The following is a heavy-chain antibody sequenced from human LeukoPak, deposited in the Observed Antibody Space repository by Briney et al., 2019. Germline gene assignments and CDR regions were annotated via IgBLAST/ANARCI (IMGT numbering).Heavy chain of an antibody. J-gene: IGHJ6*02. Sequence: ASVKVSCKASGYTFTSYDINWVRQATGQGLEWMGWMNPNNGNTRYAQKFQGRVTMTRDTSISTAYMELSSLTSEDTAVYYCARPKFYYGSGRYGMDVWGQGTTVTVSS. CDR3: ARPKFYYGSGRYGMDV. CDR1: GYTFTSYD. D-gene: IGHD3-10*01. V-gene: IGHV1-8*01. CDR2: MNPNNGNT.